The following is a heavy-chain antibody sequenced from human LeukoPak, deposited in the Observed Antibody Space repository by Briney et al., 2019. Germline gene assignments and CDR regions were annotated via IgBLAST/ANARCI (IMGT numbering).Heavy chain of an antibody. D-gene: IGHD3-3*01. V-gene: IGHV1-24*01. Sequence: ASVTVSCKVSGNSLSELSIQWVRQAPGKGLECMGGFDPEGGKMVYAQNFQGRVTMTEDTSTQTAFMELSGLTSDDTAVYYCTTRSGDFWGGFVNWGQGTLVTVSS. CDR3: TTRSGDFWGGFVN. CDR2: FDPEGGKM. CDR1: GNSLSELS. J-gene: IGHJ4*02.